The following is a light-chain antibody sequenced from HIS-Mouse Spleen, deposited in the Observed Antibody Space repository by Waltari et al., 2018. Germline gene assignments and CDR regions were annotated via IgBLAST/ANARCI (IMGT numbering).Light chain of an antibody. J-gene: IGLJ2*01. V-gene: IGLV3-9*01. Sequence: SYELTQPLSVSVALGQTARITCGGNNLGSKNVHWYQQKPGQAPVLVIDRDSNRPSGIPERFSGSNSGNTATLTISRAQAGDEADYYCQVWDSSTVVFGGGTKLTVL. CDR3: QVWDSSTVV. CDR1: NLGSKN. CDR2: RDS.